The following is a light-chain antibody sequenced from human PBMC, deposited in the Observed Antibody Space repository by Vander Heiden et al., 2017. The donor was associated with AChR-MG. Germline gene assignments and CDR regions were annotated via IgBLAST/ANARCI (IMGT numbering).Light chain of an antibody. CDR1: GSNIGS. CDR3: AAWDDSLNGFVV. Sequence: QSVLTQPPSAFGTPGQRVAISCSGSGSNIGSNNQRPPGVPDRFSGSKSGTSASLAISGLQSDDEASYYCAAWDDSLNGFVVFGGGTKLTVL. V-gene: IGLV1-44*01. CDR2: N. J-gene: IGLJ2*01.